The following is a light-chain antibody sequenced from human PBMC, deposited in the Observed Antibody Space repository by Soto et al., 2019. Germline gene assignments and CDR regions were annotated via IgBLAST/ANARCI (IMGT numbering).Light chain of an antibody. CDR2: GAF. CDR3: LQDYNYPRT. J-gene: IGKJ1*01. Sequence: ESVLTQSPGTLSLSPGERATLSCRASQSVSSSYLAWYQQKPGQAPRLLIYGAFNRATGIPARFSGSGSGTDFTLTISSLQPEDFATYYCLQDYNYPRTFGQGTKVDI. V-gene: IGKV3D-7*01. CDR1: QSVSSSY.